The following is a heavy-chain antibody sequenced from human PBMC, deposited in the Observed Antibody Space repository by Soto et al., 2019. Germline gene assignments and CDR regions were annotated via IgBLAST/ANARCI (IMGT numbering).Heavy chain of an antibody. CDR3: ARVGIAAAGTKYNWFDP. V-gene: IGHV4-31*03. CDR2: IYYSGST. CDR1: GGSISSGGYY. D-gene: IGHD6-13*01. J-gene: IGHJ5*02. Sequence: QVQLQESGPGLVKPSQTLSLTCTVSGGSISSGGYYWSWIRQHPGKGLEWMGYIYYSGSTYYNPSIKRRVTISVDTSKNQFSLKLSSVTAADTPVYYCARVGIAAAGTKYNWFDPWGQGTLVTVSS.